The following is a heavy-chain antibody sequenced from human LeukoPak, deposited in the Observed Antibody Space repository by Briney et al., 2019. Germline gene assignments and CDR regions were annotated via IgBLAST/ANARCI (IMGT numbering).Heavy chain of an antibody. CDR3: ARIIYYDSSGYIFDY. CDR2: IDWDNDK. J-gene: IGHJ4*02. CDR1: GFSLSTSGMC. D-gene: IGHD3-22*01. V-gene: IGHV2-70*20. Sequence: SGPALVQPTQTLTLTCTFSGFSLSTSGMCVSWVRQPPGKALEWLALIDWDNDKYYNTSLKTRLTISKDTSKNQVVLIMTNMDPVDTATYYCARIIYYDSSGYIFDYWGQGTLVTVSS.